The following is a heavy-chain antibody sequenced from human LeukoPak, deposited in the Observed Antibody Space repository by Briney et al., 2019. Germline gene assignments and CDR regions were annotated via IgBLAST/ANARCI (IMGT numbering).Heavy chain of an antibody. V-gene: IGHV3-48*03. CDR3: AKGSSGAYYSDY. Sequence: GGSLRLSCAASGFTLRSYEMNWVRQAPGKGLEWVSYISSSGSDIYYADSVKGRFTISRDNAKNSLYLQMNSLRAEDTAVYYCAKGSSGAYYSDYWGQGTLVTVSS. CDR2: ISSSGSDI. D-gene: IGHD6-19*01. J-gene: IGHJ4*02. CDR1: GFTLRSYE.